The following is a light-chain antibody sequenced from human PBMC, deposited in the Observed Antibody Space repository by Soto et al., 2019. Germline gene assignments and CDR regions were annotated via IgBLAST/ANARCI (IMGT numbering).Light chain of an antibody. V-gene: IGKV1-5*01. Sequence: DIQMTQSPSTLSASVGDRVTITCRASQTISSWLAWYQQKPGKAPKLLIFDASILESGVPPRFSGSGSGTDFTLSISSLQPDDFGTYYCQQSYSTPFTFGPGTKVDIK. J-gene: IGKJ3*01. CDR1: QTISSW. CDR3: QQSYSTPFT. CDR2: DAS.